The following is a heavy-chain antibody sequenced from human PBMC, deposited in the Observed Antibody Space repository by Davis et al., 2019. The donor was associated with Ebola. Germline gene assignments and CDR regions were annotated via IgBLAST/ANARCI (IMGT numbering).Heavy chain of an antibody. J-gene: IGHJ4*02. V-gene: IGHV1-2*06. CDR3: ARGSLVGTEAY. CDR2: INPNSGGT. D-gene: IGHD1/OR15-1a*01. Sequence: ASVKVSCKASGFKFSTDGFSWVRQAPGQGLEWMGRINPNSGGTNYAQKFQGRVTMSRDTSSSTAYMEMSRLTSDDTAVYFCARGSLVGTEAYWGQGTLVTVSS. CDR1: GFKFSTDG.